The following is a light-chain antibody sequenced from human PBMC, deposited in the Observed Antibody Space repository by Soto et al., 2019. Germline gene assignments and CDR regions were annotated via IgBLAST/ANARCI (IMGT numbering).Light chain of an antibody. Sequence: QLVLTQPPSASASLGASVTLTCTLSSGYSNYKVDWYQQRPGKGPRFVMRVGTGGIVGSKGDGIPDRFSVLGSGLNRYLTIKNIQEEDESDYHCGADHGSGSNFVWVFCGGTKLTVL. CDR1: SGYSNYK. CDR3: GADHGSGSNFVWV. J-gene: IGLJ3*02. CDR2: VGTGGIVG. V-gene: IGLV9-49*01.